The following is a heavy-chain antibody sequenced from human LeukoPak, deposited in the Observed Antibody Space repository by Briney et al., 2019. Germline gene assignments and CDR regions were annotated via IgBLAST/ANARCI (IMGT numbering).Heavy chain of an antibody. CDR2: INPNSGGT. J-gene: IGHJ5*02. Sequence: ASVKVSCKASGYTFTSHGISWVRQAPGQGLEWMGWINPNSGGTNYAQKFQGRVTMTRDTSISTAYMELSRLRSDDTAVYYCATGPYDYVWGSYRLNWFDPWGQGTLVTVSS. D-gene: IGHD3-16*02. V-gene: IGHV1-2*02. CDR3: ATGPYDYVWGSYRLNWFDP. CDR1: GYTFTSHG.